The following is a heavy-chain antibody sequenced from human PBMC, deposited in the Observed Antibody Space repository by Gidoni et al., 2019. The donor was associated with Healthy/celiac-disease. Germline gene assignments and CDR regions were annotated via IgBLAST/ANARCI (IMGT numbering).Heavy chain of an antibody. CDR3: ARVESSSSRGSDYYYGMDV. Sequence: QVQLVQSGAEVKKPGSSVKVSCKASGGTFSSYTISWVRQAPGQGLEWMGRIIPILGIANYAQKFQGRVTITADKSTSTAYMELSSLRSEDTAVYYCARVESSSSRGSDYYYGMDVWGQGTTVTVSS. D-gene: IGHD6-6*01. CDR1: GGTFSSYT. V-gene: IGHV1-69*02. CDR2: IIPILGIA. J-gene: IGHJ6*02.